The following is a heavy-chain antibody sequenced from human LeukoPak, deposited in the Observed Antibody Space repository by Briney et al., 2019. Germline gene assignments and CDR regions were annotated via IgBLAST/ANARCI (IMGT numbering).Heavy chain of an antibody. J-gene: IGHJ3*02. CDR2: IKRDGSEK. CDR1: GFTFSSYW. V-gene: IGHV3-7*05. CDR3: ARARDYGSGRANAFDI. Sequence: GGSLRLSCAASGFTFSSYWMSWVRQAPGKGLEWVANIKRDGSEKYYVDSVKGRLTISRDNAENSLYLQMNSLRAEDTAVYYCARARDYGSGRANAFDIWGQGTMVTVSS. D-gene: IGHD3-10*01.